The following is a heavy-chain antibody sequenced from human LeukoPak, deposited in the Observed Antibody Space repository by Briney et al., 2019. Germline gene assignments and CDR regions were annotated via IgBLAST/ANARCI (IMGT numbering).Heavy chain of an antibody. CDR2: IYSGGST. Sequence: PGGSLRLSCAASGFTDSSNYMSWVRQAPGKGLEWVSIIYSGGSTFYADSVKGRFTISRDNSKNTLYLQMNSLRAEDTAVYYCARHVVAVGFDYWGQGTLVTVSS. CDR3: ARHVVAVGFDY. CDR1: GFTDSSNY. V-gene: IGHV3-53*05. D-gene: IGHD3-22*01. J-gene: IGHJ4*02.